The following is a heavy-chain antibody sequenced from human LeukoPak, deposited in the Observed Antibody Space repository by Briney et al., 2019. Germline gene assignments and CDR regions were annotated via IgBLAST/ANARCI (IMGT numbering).Heavy chain of an antibody. CDR3: TTDYGDYGAFDY. D-gene: IGHD4-17*01. Sequence: GGSLRLSCAASGFTFSNYWMSWVRQAPGKGLEWVGRIKSKTDGGTTDYAAPVKGRFTISRDDSKNTLYLQMNSLKTEDTAVYYCTTDYGDYGAFDYWGQGTLVTVSS. V-gene: IGHV3-15*01. J-gene: IGHJ4*02. CDR1: GFTFSNYW. CDR2: IKSKTDGGTT.